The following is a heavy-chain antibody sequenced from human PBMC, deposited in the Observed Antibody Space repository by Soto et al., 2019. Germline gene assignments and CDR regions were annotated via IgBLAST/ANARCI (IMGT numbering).Heavy chain of an antibody. CDR3: ARDDGYGGYAHSDY. CDR2: ISAYNGNT. Sequence: GASVKVSCKASGYTFTSYGSSWVRQAPGQGLEWMGWISAYNGNTNYAQKLQGRVTMTTDTSTSTAYMELRSLRSDDTAVYYCARDDGYGGYAHSDYWGQGTLVTVSS. V-gene: IGHV1-18*01. D-gene: IGHD5-12*01. J-gene: IGHJ4*02. CDR1: GYTFTSYG.